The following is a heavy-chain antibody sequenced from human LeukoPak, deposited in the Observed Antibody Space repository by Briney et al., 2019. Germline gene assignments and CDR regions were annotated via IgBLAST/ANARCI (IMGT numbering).Heavy chain of an antibody. V-gene: IGHV3-30*18. CDR2: ISYDGSNK. Sequence: GGSLRLSCAASGFTFSGFAMHWVRQAPGKGLEWVAVISYDGSNKYYADSVKGRFTISRDNSKNTLYLQMNSLRAEDTAVYYCAKDIRGYDFFSGTFDYWGQGTLVTVSS. D-gene: IGHD5-12*01. CDR3: AKDIRGYDFFSGTFDY. CDR1: GFTFSGFA. J-gene: IGHJ4*02.